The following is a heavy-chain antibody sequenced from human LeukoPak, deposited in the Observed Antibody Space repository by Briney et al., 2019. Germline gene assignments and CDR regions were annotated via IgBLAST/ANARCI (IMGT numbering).Heavy chain of an antibody. CDR3: ARHWYDFWSGYSPGAFDI. V-gene: IGHV4-39*01. D-gene: IGHD3-3*01. Sequence: SETLSLTCTVSGGSISSYYWGWIRQPPGKGLEWIGSIYYSGSTYYNPSLKSRVTISVDTSKNQFSLKLSSVTAADTAVYYCARHWYDFWSGYSPGAFDIWGQGTMVTVSS. CDR2: IYYSGST. J-gene: IGHJ3*02. CDR1: GGSISSYY.